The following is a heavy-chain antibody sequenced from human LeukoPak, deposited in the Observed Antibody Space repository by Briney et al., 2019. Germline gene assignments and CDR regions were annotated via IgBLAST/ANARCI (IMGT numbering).Heavy chain of an antibody. V-gene: IGHV4-59*01. CDR2: IYYSGST. CDR3: AGGGYGDYGGSFDY. Sequence: PSETLSLTCTVSGGSISSYYWSWIRQPPGKGLEWIGYIYYSGSTNYNPSLKSRVTISVDTSKNQFSLKLSSVTAADTAVYYCAGGGYGDYGGSFDYWGQGTLVTVSS. J-gene: IGHJ4*02. CDR1: GGSISSYY. D-gene: IGHD4-17*01.